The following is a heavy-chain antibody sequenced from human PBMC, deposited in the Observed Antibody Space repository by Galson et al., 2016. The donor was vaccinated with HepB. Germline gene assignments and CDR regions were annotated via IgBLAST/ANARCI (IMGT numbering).Heavy chain of an antibody. D-gene: IGHD7-27*01. Sequence: SLRLSCAVTGFALSSSAMSWVRKAPGKGLEWVSAIGAYDEGTYYVDSVRGRFTIFRDKSKNTLYLQMNSLRPEDTAIYYCATGGDHDRWGQGTRVTVTS. CDR3: ATGGDHDR. CDR2: IGAYDEGT. J-gene: IGHJ4*02. V-gene: IGHV3-23*01. CDR1: GFALSSSA.